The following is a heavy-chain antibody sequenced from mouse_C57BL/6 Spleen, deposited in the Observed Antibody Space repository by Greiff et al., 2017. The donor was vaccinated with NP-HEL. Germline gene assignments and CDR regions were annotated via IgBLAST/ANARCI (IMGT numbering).Heavy chain of an antibody. CDR2: IRNKANGYTT. CDR3: ARFPLRQYYAMDY. D-gene: IGHD6-1*01. Sequence: EVKLMESGGGLVQPGGSLSLSCAASGFTFTDYYMSWVRQPPGKALEWLGFIRNKANGYTTEYSPSVKGRFTISRDNSQSILYLQMNALRAEDSATYYCARFPLRQYYAMDYWEQGTSVTVPS. CDR1: GFTFTDYY. J-gene: IGHJ4*01. V-gene: IGHV7-3*01.